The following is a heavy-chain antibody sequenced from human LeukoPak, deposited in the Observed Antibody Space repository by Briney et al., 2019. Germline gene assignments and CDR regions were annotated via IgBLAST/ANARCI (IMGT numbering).Heavy chain of an antibody. CDR2: IYYSGST. D-gene: IGHD2-2*01. CDR1: GGSISSGDYY. J-gene: IGHJ4*02. CDR3: ARVVPAATLDY. V-gene: IGHV4-30-4*08. Sequence: SETLSLTCTVSGGSISSGDYYWSWIRQPPGKGLEWIGYIYYSGSTYYNPSLKSRVTISVDTSKNQFSLKLSSVTAADTAVYYCARVVPAATLDYWGQVTLVTVSS.